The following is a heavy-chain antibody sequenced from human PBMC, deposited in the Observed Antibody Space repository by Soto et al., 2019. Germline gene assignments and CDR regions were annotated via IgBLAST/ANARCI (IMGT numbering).Heavy chain of an antibody. D-gene: IGHD6-13*01. J-gene: IGHJ6*02. V-gene: IGHV3-43*01. CDR1: GFTFDDYT. CDR3: AKDLYKSIAAAGTFGMDV. Sequence: GGSLRLSCAASGFTFDDYTMHWVRQAPGKGLEWVSLISWDGGSTYYADSVKGRFTISNDNSKNSLYLQMNSLRTEDTALYYCAKDLYKSIAAAGTFGMDVWGQGTTVTVSS. CDR2: ISWDGGST.